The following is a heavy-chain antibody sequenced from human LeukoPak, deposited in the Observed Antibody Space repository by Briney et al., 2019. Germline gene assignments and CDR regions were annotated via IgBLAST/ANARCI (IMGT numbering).Heavy chain of an antibody. CDR2: ISSSSSTI. D-gene: IGHD3-22*01. CDR3: AREGGGYNFDY. V-gene: IGHV3-48*01. CDR1: GFTFSSYS. Sequence: GRSLRLSCAASGFTFSSYSINWVRQAPGKGLEWVSYISSSSSTIYYADSVKGRFTISRDNAKNSLYPQMNSLRAEDTAVYYCAREGGGYNFDYWGQGTLVTVSS. J-gene: IGHJ4*02.